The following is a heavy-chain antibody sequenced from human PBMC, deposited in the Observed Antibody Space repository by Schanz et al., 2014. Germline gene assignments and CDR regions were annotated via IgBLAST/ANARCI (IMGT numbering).Heavy chain of an antibody. Sequence: QVQLQESGPGLVKPSETLSLICSVSGGSIGTYYWNWIRLPPGKGLEWIGYIHYSGSTNYNPSLRGRVTMSIDTSKNQFSLRLTSLTAADTAVYYCARDTTWRLDLWGRGTLVTVSS. CDR3: ARDTTWRLDL. V-gene: IGHV4-59*12. D-gene: IGHD1-1*01. CDR1: GGSIGTYY. J-gene: IGHJ2*01. CDR2: IHYSGST.